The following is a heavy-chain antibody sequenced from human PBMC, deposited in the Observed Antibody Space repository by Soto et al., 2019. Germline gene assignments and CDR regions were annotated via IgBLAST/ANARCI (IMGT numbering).Heavy chain of an antibody. V-gene: IGHV3-30-3*01. J-gene: IGHJ4*02. CDR2: ISYDGSNK. CDR1: GFTFSSYA. D-gene: IGHD2-15*01. CDR3: ARDGDIVVVVAATLFDY. Sequence: QVPLVESGGGVVQPGRSLRLSCAASGFTFSSYAMHWVRQAPGKGLEWVAVISYDGSNKYYADSVKGRFTISRDNSKNTLYLQMNSLRAEDTAVYYCARDGDIVVVVAATLFDYWGQGTLVTVSS.